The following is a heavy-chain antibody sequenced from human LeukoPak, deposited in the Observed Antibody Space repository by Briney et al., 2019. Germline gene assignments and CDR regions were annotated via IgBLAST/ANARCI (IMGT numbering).Heavy chain of an antibody. J-gene: IGHJ4*02. Sequence: SETLSLTCAVYGGSFSGYYWSWIRQPPGKGLEWIGEINHSGSTNYNPSLKSRVTISVDTSKNQFSLKLSSVTAADTAVYYCARVVYYGSGSPCFDYWGQGTLVTVSS. V-gene: IGHV4-34*01. D-gene: IGHD3-10*01. CDR1: GGSFSGYY. CDR3: ARVVYYGSGSPCFDY. CDR2: INHSGST.